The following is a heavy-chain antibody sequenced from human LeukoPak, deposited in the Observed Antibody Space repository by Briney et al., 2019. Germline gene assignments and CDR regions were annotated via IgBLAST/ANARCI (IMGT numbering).Heavy chain of an antibody. V-gene: IGHV1-2*02. J-gene: IGHJ3*02. Sequence: ASVKVSCKASGYTFTGYYMHWVRQAPGQGLEWMGWINPNSGGTNYAQKFQGRVTMTRDTSISTAYMEPSRLRSDDTAVYYCARVGMDEITIFGVVSYAFDIWGQGTMVTVSS. CDR3: ARVGMDEITIFGVVSYAFDI. CDR2: INPNSGGT. D-gene: IGHD3-3*01. CDR1: GYTFTGYY.